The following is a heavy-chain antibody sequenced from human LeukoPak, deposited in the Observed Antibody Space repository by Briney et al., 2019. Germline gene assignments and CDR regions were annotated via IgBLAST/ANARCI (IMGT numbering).Heavy chain of an antibody. D-gene: IGHD6-19*01. CDR2: ISYDGSNK. J-gene: IGHJ3*02. V-gene: IGHV3-30-3*01. CDR3: AREDNSVAGTDAFDI. CDR1: GFTFSSYA. Sequence: GGSLRLSCAASGFTFSSYAMHWVRQAPGKGLEWVAVISYDGSNKYYADSVKGRFTISRDNSKNTLYLQMNSLRAEDTAVYYCAREDNSVAGTDAFDIWGQGTMVTVSS.